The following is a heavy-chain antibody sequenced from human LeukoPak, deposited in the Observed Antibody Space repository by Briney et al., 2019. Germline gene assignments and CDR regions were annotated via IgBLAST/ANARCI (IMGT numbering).Heavy chain of an antibody. CDR3: ARDHVEMAIIGDDAFDI. CDR2: ISWNSGSI. J-gene: IGHJ3*02. Sequence: PGRSLRLSCAASGFTFDDYAMHWVRQAPGKGLEWVSGISWNSGSIGYADSVKGRFTISRDNAKNSLYLQMNSLRAEDTAVYYCARDHVEMAIIGDDAFDIWGQGTMVTVSS. CDR1: GFTFDDYA. D-gene: IGHD5-24*01. V-gene: IGHV3-9*01.